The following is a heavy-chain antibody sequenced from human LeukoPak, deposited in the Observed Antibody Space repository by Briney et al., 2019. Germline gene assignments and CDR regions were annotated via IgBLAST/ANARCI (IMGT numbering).Heavy chain of an antibody. Sequence: GGSLRLSCAASGFSFSNFYMTWVRQAPGKGPEWVANIKRDGSDKYYVDSMKGRFTISRDNAHNSLYLQMNSLRAEDTAVYYCARDPYDKIGYGAFDIWGQGTRVTVSS. D-gene: IGHD5-18*01. CDR2: IKRDGSDK. CDR3: ARDPYDKIGYGAFDI. J-gene: IGHJ3*02. V-gene: IGHV3-7*01. CDR1: GFSFSNFY.